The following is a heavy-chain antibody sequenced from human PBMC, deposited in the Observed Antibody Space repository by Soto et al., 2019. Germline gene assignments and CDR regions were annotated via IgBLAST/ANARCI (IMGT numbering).Heavy chain of an antibody. CDR1: GFTFSSYG. CDR3: ARASIAVGGYWYFDL. D-gene: IGHD6-19*01. J-gene: IGHJ2*01. Sequence: GGSLRLSCAASGFTFSSYGMHWVRQAPGKGLEWVAVIWYDGSNKYYADSVKGRFTISRDNSKNTLYLQMNSLRAEDTAVYYCARASIAVGGYWYFDLWGRGTLVTVSS. V-gene: IGHV3-33*01. CDR2: IWYDGSNK.